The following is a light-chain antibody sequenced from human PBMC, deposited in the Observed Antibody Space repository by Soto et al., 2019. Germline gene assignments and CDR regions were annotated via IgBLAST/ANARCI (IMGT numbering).Light chain of an antibody. Sequence: DIVLTQSPGTLSLSPGERATLSCRASQSVSSSYLARYQQKPGQAPRLLIYGASNRATGIPDRFSGSGSGTDFTLTISRLEPEDFAVYYCQQYDNSPLTFGGGTKVEIK. V-gene: IGKV3-20*01. CDR1: QSVSSSY. J-gene: IGKJ4*01. CDR2: GAS. CDR3: QQYDNSPLT.